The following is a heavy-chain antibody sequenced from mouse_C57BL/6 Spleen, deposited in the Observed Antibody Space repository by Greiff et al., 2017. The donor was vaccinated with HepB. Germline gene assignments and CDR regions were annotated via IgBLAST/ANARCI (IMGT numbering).Heavy chain of an antibody. CDR2: IYPGSGST. V-gene: IGHV1-55*01. J-gene: IGHJ2*01. D-gene: IGHD2-1*01. CDR1: GYTFTSYW. Sequence: QVQLKESGAELVKPGASVKMSCKASGYTFTSYWITWVKQRPGQGLEWIGDIYPGSGSTNYNEKFKSKATLTVDTSSSTAYMQLSSLTSEDSAVYYCARRSLYYGNYDYWGQGTTLTVSS. CDR3: ARRSLYYGNYDY.